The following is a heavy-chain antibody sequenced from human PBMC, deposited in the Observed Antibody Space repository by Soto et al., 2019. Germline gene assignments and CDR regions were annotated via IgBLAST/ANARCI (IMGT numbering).Heavy chain of an antibody. CDR2: ISGSGGST. D-gene: IGHD2-15*01. V-gene: IGHV3-23*01. CDR1: GFTFSSYA. CDR3: AKDPNAADTPRLGLTSFDS. Sequence: EVQLLESGGGLVQPGGSLRLSCAASGFTFSSYAMSWVRQAPGKGLEWVSAISGSGGSTYYADSVKGRFTISRDNSKNTLYLQMNSLRAEDTAVYYCAKDPNAADTPRLGLTSFDSWGQGTLVTVSS. J-gene: IGHJ4*02.